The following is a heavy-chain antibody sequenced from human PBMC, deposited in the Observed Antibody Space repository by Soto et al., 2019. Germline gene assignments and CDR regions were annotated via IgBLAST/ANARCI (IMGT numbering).Heavy chain of an antibody. J-gene: IGHJ3*01. CDR3: ARDRAGTRIFPHNTDNR. V-gene: IGHV3-11*01. CDR1: GFSFNVYY. Sequence: QEQLAESGGGLVKPGGSLRLSCAASGFSFNVYYMTWIRQAPGSGVEWVASISILGDSTYYADSVKGRFPISRDNVKNSLYLQMDTLRADATAVYHCARDRAGTRIFPHNTDNRWGQGTTVAVAS. D-gene: IGHD3-3*01. CDR2: ISILGDST.